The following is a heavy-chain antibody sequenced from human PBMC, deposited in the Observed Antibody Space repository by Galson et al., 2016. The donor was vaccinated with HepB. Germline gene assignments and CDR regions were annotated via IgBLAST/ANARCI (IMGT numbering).Heavy chain of an antibody. Sequence: ALVKPTQTLTLTCTFSGFSLSTSGMAVGWIRQPPGRALEWLALIYWDDDKRYRPSLKNRLTVTKDTSKNQVVLTVTNVDPVDTATYYRAHSLRRYNWNDGYAVDLWGQGTIVTVAS. J-gene: IGHJ3*01. V-gene: IGHV2-5*02. CDR1: GFSLSTSGMA. CDR3: AHSLRRYNWNDGYAVDL. CDR2: IYWDDDK. D-gene: IGHD1-1*01.